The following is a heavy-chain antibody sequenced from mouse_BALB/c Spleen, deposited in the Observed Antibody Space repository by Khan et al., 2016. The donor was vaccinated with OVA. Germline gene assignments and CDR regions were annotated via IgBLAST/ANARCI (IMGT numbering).Heavy chain of an antibody. V-gene: IGHV1S41*01. J-gene: IGHJ4*01. Sequence: DLVKPGASVKLSCKASGYTFTSYWINWIKQRPGQGLEWIGRIAPGSGSTYYNEMFKGKATLTVDTSSSTAYIQLSSLSSEDSAVYFCARSNYYGSSLYAMDYLGQGTSVTVSS. CDR3: ARSNYYGSSLYAMDY. D-gene: IGHD1-1*01. CDR1: GYTFTSYW. CDR2: IAPGSGST.